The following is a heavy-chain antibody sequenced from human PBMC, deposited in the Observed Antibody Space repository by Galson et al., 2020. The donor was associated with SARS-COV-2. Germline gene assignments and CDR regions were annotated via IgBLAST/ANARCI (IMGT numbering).Heavy chain of an antibody. Sequence: GGSLRLSCAASGFTFSSYSMNWVRQAPGKGLEWVSSISSSSSYIYYTDSVKGRFTISRDNAKNSLYLQMNSLRAEDTAVYYCARESAWGAYSSGWLHWGQGTLVTVSS. CDR3: ARESAWGAYSSGWLH. J-gene: IGHJ4*02. V-gene: IGHV3-21*01. CDR1: GFTFSSYS. CDR2: ISSSSSYI. D-gene: IGHD6-19*01.